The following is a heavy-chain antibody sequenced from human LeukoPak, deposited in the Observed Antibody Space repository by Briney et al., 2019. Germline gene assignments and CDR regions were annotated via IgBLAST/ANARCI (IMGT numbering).Heavy chain of an antibody. CDR2: ISAYSGNT. CDR3: ARVGATYGDPLEYDY. V-gene: IGHV1-18*01. Sequence: ASVTVSCKPSGYSFTKHGIRWGRQAPGQGLEWMGWISAYSGNTNYAPKLQDRVTMTTDTSTSTAYLEMRSLKSDDTAMYYCARVGATYGDPLEYDYWGQGTLVTVSS. CDR1: GYSFTKHG. J-gene: IGHJ4*02. D-gene: IGHD4-17*01.